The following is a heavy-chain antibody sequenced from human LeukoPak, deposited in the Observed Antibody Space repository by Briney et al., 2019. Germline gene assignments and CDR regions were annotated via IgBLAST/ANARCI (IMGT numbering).Heavy chain of an antibody. D-gene: IGHD3-9*01. J-gene: IGHJ3*02. CDR3: ARDFTSSRRLRYVDWLEMQEDGVEI. Sequence: GASVKVSCKASGYTFTNYDIIWVRQAPGQGLEWMGWISAYNGNTNHAQNLQGRVTMTTDTSTSTAYMELRSLRADDTAVYYCARDFTSSRRLRYVDWLEMQEDGVEIWGQGTMVTVSS. CDR1: GYTFTNYD. V-gene: IGHV1-18*01. CDR2: ISAYNGNT.